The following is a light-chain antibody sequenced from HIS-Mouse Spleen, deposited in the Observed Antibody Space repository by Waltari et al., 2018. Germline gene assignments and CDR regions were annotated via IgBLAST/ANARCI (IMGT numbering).Light chain of an antibody. CDR2: EVS. V-gene: IGLV2-14*01. CDR1: SSDVGGYNY. CDR3: SSYTSSSTLV. Sequence: QSALTQPASVSGSPGQSTTISCPGTSSDVGGYNYVPWYQQHPGKAPKLMIYEVSKRPSGVSNRFSGSKSGNTASLTISGLQAEDEADYYCSSYTSSSTLVFGGGTKLTVL. J-gene: IGLJ3*02.